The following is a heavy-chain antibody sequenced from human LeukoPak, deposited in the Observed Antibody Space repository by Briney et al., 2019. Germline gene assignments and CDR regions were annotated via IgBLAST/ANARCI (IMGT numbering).Heavy chain of an antibody. V-gene: IGHV4-30-2*01. CDR2: IYHSGST. J-gene: IGHJ6*02. D-gene: IGHD7-27*01. CDR3: ARGNWGLGYYYYYGMDV. Sequence: SETLSLTCTVSGGSISSGGYYWGWIRQPPGKGLEWIGYIYHSGSTYYNPSLKSRVTISVDRSKNQFSLKLSSVTAADTAVYYCARGNWGLGYYYYYGMDVWGQGTTVTVSS. CDR1: GGSISSGGYY.